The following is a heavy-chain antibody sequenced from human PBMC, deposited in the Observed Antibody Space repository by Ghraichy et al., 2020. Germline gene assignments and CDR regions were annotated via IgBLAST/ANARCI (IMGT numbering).Heavy chain of an antibody. CDR1: GGSISSGSYY. Sequence: SQTLSLTCTVSGGSISSGSYYWSWIRQPAGKGLEWIGRIYTSGSTNYNPSLKSRVTISVDTSKNQFSLKLSSVTAADTAVYYCARVKRMVVPYYFDYWCQGTLVTVSS. D-gene: IGHD2-15*01. J-gene: IGHJ4*02. CDR3: ARVKRMVVPYYFDY. CDR2: IYTSGST. V-gene: IGHV4-61*02.